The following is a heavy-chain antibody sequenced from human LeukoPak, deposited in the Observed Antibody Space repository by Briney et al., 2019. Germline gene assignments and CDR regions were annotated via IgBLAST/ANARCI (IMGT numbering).Heavy chain of an antibody. V-gene: IGHV3-33*01. J-gene: IGHJ4*02. D-gene: IGHD6-19*01. Sequence: GGSLRLSCAASGFTFSSYGMRWVRQAPGKGLEWVAVIWYDGSNKYYADSVKGRFTISRDNSKNTLYLQMSSLRAEDTAVYYCARAEQWLATYFDYWGQGTLVTVSS. CDR3: ARAEQWLATYFDY. CDR1: GFTFSSYG. CDR2: IWYDGSNK.